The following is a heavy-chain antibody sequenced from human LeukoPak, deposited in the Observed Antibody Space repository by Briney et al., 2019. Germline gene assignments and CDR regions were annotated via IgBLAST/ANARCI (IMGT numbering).Heavy chain of an antibody. CDR1: GGSISSYY. J-gene: IGHJ4*02. CDR2: IYYSGST. Sequence: SETLSLTCTVSGGSISSYYWSWIRQPPGKGLEWIGYIYYSGSTNYNPSLKSRVTISVDTSKNQFSLKLSSVTAADTAVYYCAKASRYGSSVDYWGQGTLVTVSS. CDR3: AKASRYGSSVDY. D-gene: IGHD3-10*01. V-gene: IGHV4-59*08.